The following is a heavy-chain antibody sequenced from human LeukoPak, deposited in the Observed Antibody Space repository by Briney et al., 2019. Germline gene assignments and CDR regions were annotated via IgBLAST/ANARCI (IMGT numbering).Heavy chain of an antibody. Sequence: GGSLRLPCAASGFSFSNFGIHWVRQAPGKGLEWVAFIRYDGSNKYYADSVKGRFTISRDNSKNTVYLQMNSLRDEDTAVYYCAKDNEWGQGALVTVSS. CDR1: GFSFSNFG. D-gene: IGHD1-1*01. CDR2: IRYDGSNK. CDR3: AKDNE. J-gene: IGHJ4*02. V-gene: IGHV3-30*02.